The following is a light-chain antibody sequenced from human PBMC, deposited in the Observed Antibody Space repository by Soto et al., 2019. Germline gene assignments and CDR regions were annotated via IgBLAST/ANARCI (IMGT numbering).Light chain of an antibody. V-gene: IGKV3-15*01. CDR3: QQYNDWPLT. Sequence: EEVMTQSPAALSVSPGERATLSCRASQSVNSNLAWYQQKPGQAPRLLLYGASTRATGIPARFSGSASGTVFTLTISSLQSEDSAVYYFQQYNDWPLTFGGGTKVEIK. J-gene: IGKJ4*01. CDR2: GAS. CDR1: QSVNSN.